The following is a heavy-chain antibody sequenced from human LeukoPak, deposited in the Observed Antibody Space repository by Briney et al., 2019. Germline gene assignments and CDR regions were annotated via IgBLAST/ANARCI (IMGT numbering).Heavy chain of an antibody. CDR1: GGSISSGSYY. CDR3: ARWGDLYWYFDL. CDR2: VYTSGTT. J-gene: IGHJ2*01. D-gene: IGHD2-21*02. V-gene: IGHV4-61*02. Sequence: PSQTLSLTCTVSGGSISSGSYYWNWIQQPAGKGLEWIGRVYTSGTTDYNPSLKSRVTISVDTSKNQFSLKLSSVTAADTAVYYCARWGDLYWYFDLWGRGILVTVSS.